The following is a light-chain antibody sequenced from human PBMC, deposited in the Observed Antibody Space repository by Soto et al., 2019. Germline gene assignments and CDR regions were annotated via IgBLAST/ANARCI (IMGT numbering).Light chain of an antibody. CDR3: HQRSNWLT. CDR1: QSVSSY. J-gene: IGKJ4*01. Sequence: EIVLTQSPATLSLSPGERATLSCRASQSVSSYLAWYQQKPGQAPRLLIYDASNEATGIPARFSGSGSGTDFTLTISRLEPEDLAVYYCHQRSNWLTFGGGTKVEIK. CDR2: DAS. V-gene: IGKV3-11*01.